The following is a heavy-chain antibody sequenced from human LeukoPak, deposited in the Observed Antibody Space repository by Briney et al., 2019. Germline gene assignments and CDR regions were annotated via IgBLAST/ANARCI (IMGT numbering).Heavy chain of an antibody. CDR3: TRDANLALDY. Sequence: GGSLRLSCAASGFTLSTYGMHWVRQAPGKGLEWLAFIQSAERNKNYADSVKGRFTISRDISKNTLYLQMNSLTSEETAMYYCTRDANLALDYWGQGTPVSVSS. J-gene: IGHJ4*02. V-gene: IGHV3-30*02. D-gene: IGHD1-7*01. CDR2: IQSAERNK. CDR1: GFTLSTYG.